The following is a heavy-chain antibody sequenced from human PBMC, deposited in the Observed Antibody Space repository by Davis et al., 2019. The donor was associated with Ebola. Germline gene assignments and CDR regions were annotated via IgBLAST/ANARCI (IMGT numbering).Heavy chain of an antibody. Sequence: GESLKISCKGSGYSFTSYWIGWVRQMPGKGLEWMGIIYPGDSDTRYSPSFQGQVTISADKSISTAYLQWSSLKASDTAMYYCARPAYYDILTGYEYYGMDVWGQGTTVTVSS. V-gene: IGHV5-51*01. J-gene: IGHJ6*02. CDR3: ARPAYYDILTGYEYYGMDV. D-gene: IGHD3-9*01. CDR1: GYSFTSYW. CDR2: IYPGDSDT.